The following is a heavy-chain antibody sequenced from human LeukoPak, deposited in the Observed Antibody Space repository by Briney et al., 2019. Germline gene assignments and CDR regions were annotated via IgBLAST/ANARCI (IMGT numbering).Heavy chain of an antibody. V-gene: IGHV3-48*03. CDR3: ARRSGYYFHWDY. CDR1: GFTFSSYE. J-gene: IGHJ4*02. D-gene: IGHD3-22*01. Sequence: GGSLKLSCAASGFTFSSYEMNWVRQAPGKGLEWVSYISSSGSTIYYADSVKGRFTISRDNAKNSLYLQMNSLRAEDTALYYCARRSGYYFHWDYWGQGTLVTVSS. CDR2: ISSSGSTI.